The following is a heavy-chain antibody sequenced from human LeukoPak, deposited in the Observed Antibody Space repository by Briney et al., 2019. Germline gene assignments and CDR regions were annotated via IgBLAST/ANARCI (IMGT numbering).Heavy chain of an antibody. CDR1: GGSFSGYY. Sequence: PSETLSLTCAVYGGSFSGYYWSWIRQPPGKGLEWIGEINHSGSTNYNPSLKSRVTISVDTSKNQFSLKLSSVTAADTAVYYCARGPNPITMIVVAGFDPWGQGTLVTVSS. CDR2: INHSGST. V-gene: IGHV4-34*01. D-gene: IGHD3-22*01. J-gene: IGHJ5*02. CDR3: ARGPNPITMIVVAGFDP.